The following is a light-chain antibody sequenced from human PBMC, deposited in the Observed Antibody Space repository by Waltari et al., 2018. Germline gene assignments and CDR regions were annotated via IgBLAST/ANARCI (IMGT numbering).Light chain of an antibody. V-gene: IGLV2-14*01. J-gene: IGLJ3*02. CDR2: DVS. Sequence: QSALTQPPSVSGSPGQSITISCTGTSRDVGFYNYVSWYQQYPGKAPQLLIYDVSDRPSGVSSRFSGSKSGNTASLTISGLQADDEADYYCNSYTGSSSWVFGGGTKLTVL. CDR1: SRDVGFYNY. CDR3: NSYTGSSSWV.